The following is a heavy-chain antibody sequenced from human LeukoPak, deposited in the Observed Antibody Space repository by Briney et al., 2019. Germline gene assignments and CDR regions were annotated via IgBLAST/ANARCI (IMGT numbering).Heavy chain of an antibody. J-gene: IGHJ4*02. Sequence: GASVTVSCKASGGAFSSFAISWVRQAPGQGLDWMGRIIPIIGITNYAQKFQGRVTITADKSTSTAYMELSSLRSEDTAVYYCAREQSRYYFDYWGQGALVTVSS. CDR3: AREQSRYYFDY. V-gene: IGHV1-69*04. CDR1: GGAFSSFA. CDR2: IIPIIGIT. D-gene: IGHD1-14*01.